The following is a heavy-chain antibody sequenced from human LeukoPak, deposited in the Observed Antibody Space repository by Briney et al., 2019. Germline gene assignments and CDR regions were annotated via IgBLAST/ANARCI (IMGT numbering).Heavy chain of an antibody. CDR1: GDRVSSNTAA. D-gene: IGHD6-19*01. CDR3: ARDGYSSGRYFFDN. V-gene: IGHV6-1*01. CDR2: TYYRSKWYN. Sequence: SQTLTLTCAISGDRVSSNTAAWNWIRPSPSRGLEWLVRTYYRSKWYNDYEVSVESRISFNVDTSKNQISLQLNSVTPEDTAVYYCARDGYSSGRYFFDNWGPGTLVTVSS. J-gene: IGHJ4*02.